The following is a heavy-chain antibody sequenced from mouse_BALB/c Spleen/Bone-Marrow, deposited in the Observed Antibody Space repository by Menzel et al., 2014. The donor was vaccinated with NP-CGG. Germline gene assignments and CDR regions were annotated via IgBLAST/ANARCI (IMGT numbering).Heavy chain of an antibody. CDR2: IYPGNIST. Sequence: QVHVKQSGPELMKPGASVRISCKASGYTFTSFYIHWVKQRPGQGLQWIGWIYPGNISTKYNEKFKDKATLTADKSSSTAYMQLSSLTSEDSAVYFCAREGGTNCAMDYWGQGTSVTVSS. CDR3: AREGGTNCAMDY. V-gene: IGHV1S56*01. J-gene: IGHJ4*01. D-gene: IGHD3-3*01. CDR1: GYTFTSFY.